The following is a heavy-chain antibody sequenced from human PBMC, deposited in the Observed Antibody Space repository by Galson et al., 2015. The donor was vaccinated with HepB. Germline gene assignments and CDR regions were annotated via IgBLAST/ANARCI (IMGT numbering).Heavy chain of an antibody. CDR3: ARGGGSTSCRLRGASDCYYYMDV. D-gene: IGHD2-2*01. CDR2: ISYDGSNK. V-gene: IGHV3-30-3*01. CDR1: GFTFSSYA. J-gene: IGHJ6*03. Sequence: LRLSCAASGFTFSSYAMHWVRQAPGKGLEWVAVISYDGSNKYYADSVKGRFTISRDNSKNTLYLQMNSLRAEDTAVYYCARGGGSTSCRLRGASDCYYYMDVWGKGTTVTVSS.